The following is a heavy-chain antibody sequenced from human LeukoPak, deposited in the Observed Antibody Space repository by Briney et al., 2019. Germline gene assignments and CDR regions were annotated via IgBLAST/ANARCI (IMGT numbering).Heavy chain of an antibody. CDR3: ARGPAQWELSRLSTFDY. Sequence: SETLSLTCTVSGGSISNTNYYWSWIRQPPGKGLEWIGYIYYSGSTYYNPSLKSRVTISVDTSKNQFSLKLSSVTAADTAVYYCARGPAQWELSRLSTFDYWGQGTLVTVSS. CDR2: IYYSGST. D-gene: IGHD1-26*01. CDR1: GGSISNTNYY. J-gene: IGHJ4*02. V-gene: IGHV4-30-4*01.